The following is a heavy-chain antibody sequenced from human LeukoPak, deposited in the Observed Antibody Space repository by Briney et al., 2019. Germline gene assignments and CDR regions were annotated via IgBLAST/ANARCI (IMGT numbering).Heavy chain of an antibody. J-gene: IGHJ5*02. D-gene: IGHD3-9*01. CDR3: ARSLPPVLRYFDWLPQYWFDP. CDR1: TGSISSSSYY. CDR2: MYYSGST. Sequence: SETLSLTCTVSTGSISSSSYYWGWIRQPPGKWLEWIGNMYYSGSTYYNPSLKSRVTISVDTSKNQFSLNLSSVTAADTAVYYCARSLPPVLRYFDWLPQYWFDPWGQGTLVTVSS. V-gene: IGHV4-39*01.